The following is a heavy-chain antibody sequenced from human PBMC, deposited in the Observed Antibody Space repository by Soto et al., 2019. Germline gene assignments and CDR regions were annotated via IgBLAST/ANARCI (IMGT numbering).Heavy chain of an antibody. V-gene: IGHV4-39*01. CDR2: LYYSGSS. Sequence: QLQLQDSGPGLVKPSETLSLTCTVSGGSISSSSYYWGWIRQPPGTGLEWIGGLYYSGSSYYNPSLTHRVTISGDTPRNQCALKLCCVTASDTAVYYCARQPSDITIFGLVIIFGGVMDVWGKGATVTVSS. CDR3: ARQPSDITIFGLVIIFGGVMDV. D-gene: IGHD3-3*01. CDR1: GGSISSSSYY. J-gene: IGHJ6*03.